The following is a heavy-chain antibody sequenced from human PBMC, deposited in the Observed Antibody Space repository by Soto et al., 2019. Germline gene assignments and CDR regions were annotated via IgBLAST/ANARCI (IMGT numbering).Heavy chain of an antibody. CDR2: ISWNSGVI. D-gene: IGHD1-26*01. J-gene: IGHJ6*01. V-gene: IGHV3-9*01. CDR1: GFIFDDYA. CDR3: ATVTRGAEVGMIDV. Sequence: EVKLVESGGGLVQPGRSLRLSCATSGFIFDDYAMHWVRQAPGKGLEWVSGISWNSGVINYADSVKGRFTTSRDNSKNSLYLQLSRLSSADTSTYFFATVTRGAEVGMIDVCGEGTTVIVSS.